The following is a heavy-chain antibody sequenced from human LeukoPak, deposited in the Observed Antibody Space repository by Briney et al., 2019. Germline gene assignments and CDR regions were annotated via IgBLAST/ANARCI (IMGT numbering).Heavy chain of an antibody. V-gene: IGHV3-64*01. CDR2: ISSNGGST. D-gene: IGHD3-10*01. CDR3: ARGMVRGVIGSMDV. J-gene: IGHJ6*02. Sequence: GGSLRLSCAAPGFTFSSDGMHWGRQAPGKGLEYVSAISSNGGSTYYANSVKGRFNISRDNSKNTLYLQMGSLRTEDMAVYYCARGMVRGVIGSMDVGGQGTTVTVSS. CDR1: GFTFSSDG.